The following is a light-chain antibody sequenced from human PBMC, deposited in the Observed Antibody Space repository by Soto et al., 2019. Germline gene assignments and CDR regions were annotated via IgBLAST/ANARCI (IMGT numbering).Light chain of an antibody. J-gene: IGKJ2*01. V-gene: IGKV1-12*01. Sequence: QITQSASTVSASVGDIITITCRASQPINTWLAWYQQKPGKAPNLLIYAASTLHRGAPSRFSGRGSGTDFSLTIRNLEPEDFATYYCQQSNSFPYTFGQGTKVDI. CDR2: AAS. CDR3: QQSNSFPYT. CDR1: QPINTW.